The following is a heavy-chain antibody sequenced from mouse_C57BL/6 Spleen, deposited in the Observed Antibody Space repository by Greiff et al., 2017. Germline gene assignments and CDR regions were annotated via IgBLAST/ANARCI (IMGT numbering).Heavy chain of an antibody. CDR3: ARVRWLLRNYAMDD. Sequence: EVKLVESGGGLVKPGGSLKLSCAASGFTFSSYAMSWVRQTPEKRLEWVATISDGGSYTYYPDNVKGRFTISRDNAKNNLYLQMSHLKSEDTAMYYCARVRWLLRNYAMDDWGQGTSVTVSS. V-gene: IGHV5-4*03. J-gene: IGHJ4*01. CDR2: ISDGGSYT. D-gene: IGHD2-3*01. CDR1: GFTFSSYA.